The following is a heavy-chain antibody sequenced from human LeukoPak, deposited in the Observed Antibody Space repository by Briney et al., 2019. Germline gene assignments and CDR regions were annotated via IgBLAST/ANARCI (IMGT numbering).Heavy chain of an antibody. Sequence: KPGGSLRPSCAASEFTFSSYRMNWVRQTPGKGLEWVSSISSSSSYIYYADSVKCRFTISRDNAKNSLYLQMNGLRAEDTAVYYCARDGYGDYGLDYWGQGILVTVSS. CDR2: ISSSSSYI. CDR1: EFTFSSYR. V-gene: IGHV3-21*01. D-gene: IGHD4-17*01. J-gene: IGHJ4*02. CDR3: ARDGYGDYGLDY.